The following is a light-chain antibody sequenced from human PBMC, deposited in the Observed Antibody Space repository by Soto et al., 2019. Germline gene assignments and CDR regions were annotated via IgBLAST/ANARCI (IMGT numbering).Light chain of an antibody. J-gene: IGKJ4*01. V-gene: IGKV1-39*01. CDR2: AAS. Sequence: DIQMTPSPSSLSASVVDRVTITCRASQSISSYLNWYQQKPGKAPKLLIYAASSLQSGVPSRFSGSGSGTDFTLTINSLQPEDFATYYCQQANSFPLTFGGGTKVDIK. CDR1: QSISSY. CDR3: QQANSFPLT.